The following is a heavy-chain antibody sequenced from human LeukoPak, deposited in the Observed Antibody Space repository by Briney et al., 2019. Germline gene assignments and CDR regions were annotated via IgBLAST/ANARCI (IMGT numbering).Heavy chain of an antibody. D-gene: IGHD5-12*01. V-gene: IGHV1-8*01. Sequence: ASVKVSCKASGYTFTSYVINWVRQATGQGLEWMGWMNPNSGNTGYAQKFQGRVTMTRNTSISTAYMELSSLRSEDTAVYYCARGRGYDFHFDYWGQGTLVTVSS. CDR2: MNPNSGNT. CDR1: GYTFTSYV. J-gene: IGHJ4*02. CDR3: ARGRGYDFHFDY.